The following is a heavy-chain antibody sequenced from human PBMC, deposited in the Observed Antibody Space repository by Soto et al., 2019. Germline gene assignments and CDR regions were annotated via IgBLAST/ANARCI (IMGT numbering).Heavy chain of an antibody. CDR1: GGSFSGYY. CDR2: INHSGST. J-gene: IGHJ5*02. V-gene: IGHV4-34*01. CDR3: ARGKDCSSTSCSSGGFDP. D-gene: IGHD2-2*01. Sequence: TCAVYGGSFSGYYWSWIRQPPGKGLEWIGEINHSGSTNYNPPLKSRVTISVDTSKNQFSLKLSSVTAADTAVYYCARGKDCSSTSCSSGGFDPWGQGTLVTVSS.